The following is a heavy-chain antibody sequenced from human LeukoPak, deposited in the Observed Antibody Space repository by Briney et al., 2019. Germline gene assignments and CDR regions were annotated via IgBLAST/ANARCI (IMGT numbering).Heavy chain of an antibody. Sequence: SETLSLTCTVSGGSISSYYWSWIRQPPGKRLEWIGLIYYSGSTNYNPSLKSRVTISVGTSKNQFSLKLSSVTAADTAVYYCARTPCEGDCYRSYKYNGMDVWGQGTTATVS. V-gene: IGHV4-59*01. J-gene: IGHJ6*02. D-gene: IGHD2-21*02. CDR1: GGSISSYY. CDR2: IYYSGST. CDR3: ARTPCEGDCYRSYKYNGMDV.